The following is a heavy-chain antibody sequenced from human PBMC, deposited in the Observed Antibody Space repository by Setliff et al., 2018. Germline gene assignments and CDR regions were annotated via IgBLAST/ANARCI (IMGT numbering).Heavy chain of an antibody. V-gene: IGHV4-34*01. CDR1: GGSFSGHH. D-gene: IGHD3-22*01. CDR2: INHSGSA. J-gene: IGHJ4*02. Sequence: SETLSLTCAVYGGSFSGHHWCWIRQPPWKGLEWIGEINHSGSANYNPSLKSRVTISVDTSKNQFSLNLNSVTAADTAVYYCARYRNYFDSSGQTQYYFDYWGQGTLVTVSS. CDR3: ARYRNYFDSSGQTQYYFDY.